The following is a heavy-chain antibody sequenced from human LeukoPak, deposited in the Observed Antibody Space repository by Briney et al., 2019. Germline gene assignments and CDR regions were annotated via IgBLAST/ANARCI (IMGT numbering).Heavy chain of an antibody. CDR2: ISGSGDTT. J-gene: IGHJ4*02. V-gene: IGHV3-23*01. D-gene: IGHD1-26*01. Sequence: GGSLRLSCAASGFTFSSYAMNWVRQAPGKGLEWVSFISGSGDTTYYADSVKGRFTISRDSSKNTLYLQMNSLRAEDTAVYYCAKSRGESRGASNCWGQGTLVTVSS. CDR1: GFTFSSYA. CDR3: AKSRGESRGASNC.